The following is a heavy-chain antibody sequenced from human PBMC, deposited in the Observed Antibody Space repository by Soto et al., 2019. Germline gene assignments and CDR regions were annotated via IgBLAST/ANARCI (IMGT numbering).Heavy chain of an antibody. CDR1: EITFSNYY. D-gene: IGHD3-16*01. V-gene: IGHV3-21*04. CDR3: ARERPHGNFVSHYFDY. CDR2: IASNGQT. J-gene: IGHJ4*02. Sequence: PGGSLRLSCAASEITFSNYYMNWIRQAPGKGLEWVSSIASNGQTFYTDSVKGRFTISRDNAKNSLYLQMNSLRVEDTAVYYCARERPHGNFVSHYFDYWGQGTLVTVSS.